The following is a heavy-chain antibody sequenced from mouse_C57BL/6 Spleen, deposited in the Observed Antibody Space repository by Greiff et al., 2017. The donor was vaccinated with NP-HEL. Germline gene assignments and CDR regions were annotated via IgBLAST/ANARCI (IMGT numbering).Heavy chain of an antibody. Sequence: VQLQQPGAELVKPGASVKLSCKASGYTFTSYWMQWVKQRPGQGLEWIGEIDPSDSYTNYNQKFKGKATLTVDTSSSTAYMQLSSLTSEDSAVYYCARSDLGKNYWGQGTTLTVSS. CDR2: IDPSDSYT. V-gene: IGHV1-50*01. CDR1: GYTFTSYW. J-gene: IGHJ2*01. D-gene: IGHD4-1*01. CDR3: ARSDLGKNY.